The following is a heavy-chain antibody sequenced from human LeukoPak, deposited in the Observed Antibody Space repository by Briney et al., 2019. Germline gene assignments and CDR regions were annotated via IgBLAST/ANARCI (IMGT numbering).Heavy chain of an antibody. J-gene: IGHJ5*02. Sequence: GGSLRLSCAASGFTFSSYSMNWVRQAPGKGLEWVSSISSSSSYIYYADSVKGRFTISRDDAKNSLYLQMNSLRAEDTAVYYCAKDGGDIVVVPAAMREGDWFDPWGQGTLVTVSS. CDR2: ISSSSSYI. V-gene: IGHV3-21*04. CDR1: GFTFSSYS. CDR3: AKDGGDIVVVPAAMREGDWFDP. D-gene: IGHD2-2*01.